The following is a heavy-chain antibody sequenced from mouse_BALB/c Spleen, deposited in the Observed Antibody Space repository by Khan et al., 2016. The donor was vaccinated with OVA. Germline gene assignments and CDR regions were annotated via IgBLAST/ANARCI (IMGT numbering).Heavy chain of an antibody. CDR2: INYSGNT. Sequence: EVQLQESGPGLVKPAQSLSLTCTVTGYSITSEFARNWIRQFPGNKLECMGCINYSGNTRFNPSLKSRTSITRDTSKNKSYLQLNSVTTEDTATSYCERKGYYDYDPFPYWGQGTLVTVSA. CDR1: GYSITSEFA. CDR3: ERKGYYDYDPFPY. V-gene: IGHV3-2*02. J-gene: IGHJ3*01. D-gene: IGHD2-4*01.